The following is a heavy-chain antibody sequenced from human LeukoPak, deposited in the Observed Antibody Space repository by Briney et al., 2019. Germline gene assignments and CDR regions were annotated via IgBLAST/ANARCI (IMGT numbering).Heavy chain of an antibody. D-gene: IGHD2-2*01. J-gene: IGHJ4*02. CDR3: ARDQDIVVVPAAPAPDY. CDR2: ISSSSSYI. V-gene: IGHV3-21*01. Sequence: GGSLRLSCAASGFTFSSYSMNWVRQAPGKGLEWVSSISSSSSYIYYADSVKGRFTISRDNAKNSLYLQMNSLRAEDTAVYYCARDQDIVVVPAAPAPDYWGQGTLVTVSS. CDR1: GFTFSSYS.